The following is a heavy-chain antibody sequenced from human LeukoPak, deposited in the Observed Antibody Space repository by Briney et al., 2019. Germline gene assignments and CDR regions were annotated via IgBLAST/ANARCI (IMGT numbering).Heavy chain of an antibody. Sequence: PSETLSLTCTVSGGSISSYYWSWIRQPAGKGLEWIGRIYTSGSTNYNPSLKSRVTMSVDTSKNQFSLKLSSVTAADTAVYYCARDAPYYDFWSGYYSLYWYFDLWGRGTLVTVSS. V-gene: IGHV4-4*07. CDR2: IYTSGST. D-gene: IGHD3-3*01. CDR1: GGSISSYY. CDR3: ARDAPYYDFWSGYYSLYWYFDL. J-gene: IGHJ2*01.